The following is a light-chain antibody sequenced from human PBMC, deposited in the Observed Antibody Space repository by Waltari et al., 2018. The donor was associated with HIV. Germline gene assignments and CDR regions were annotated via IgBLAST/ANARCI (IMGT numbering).Light chain of an antibody. V-gene: IGLV2-23*02. CDR2: EVN. CDR1: TSAVGGYNL. CDR3: CSYAGSPNLVL. Sequence: QSALTQPASVSGSPGQSITISCTGSTSAVGGYNLVSWYQQHPGKAPKLIIYEVNTRPSGVSYRFAGSNSGSTASLTISGLQAEDEARYFCCSYAGSPNLVLFGGGTKLTVL. J-gene: IGLJ2*01.